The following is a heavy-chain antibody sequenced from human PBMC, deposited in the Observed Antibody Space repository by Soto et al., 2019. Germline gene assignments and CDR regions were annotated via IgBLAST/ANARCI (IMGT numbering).Heavy chain of an antibody. J-gene: IGHJ4*02. D-gene: IGHD3-22*01. CDR3: ARAIFGYYVSSGLWPN. V-gene: IGHV1-46*01. CDR2: INPSGGST. CDR1: GYTFTSYY. Sequence: GASVKVSCKASGYTFTSYYMHWVRQAPGQGLEWMGIINPSGGSTSYAQKFQGRVTMTRDNSTSTVYMELSSLRSEDTAVYYCARAIFGYYVSSGLWPNWGQGTLVTVSS.